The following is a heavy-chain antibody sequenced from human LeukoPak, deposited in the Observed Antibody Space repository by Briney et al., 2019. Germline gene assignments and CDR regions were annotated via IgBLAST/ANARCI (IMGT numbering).Heavy chain of an antibody. J-gene: IGHJ3*02. D-gene: IGHD3-16*01. CDR3: AKPNNGYTAFYI. CDR1: GFTFSSYA. CDR2: ISSSAGST. Sequence: GGSLRLSCAASGFTFSSYAMNWVRQAPGKELEWVSAISSSAGSTYYADSVKGRFTISRHNYKNTLYLQMDSLRAEDTAVYYCAKPNNGYTAFYIWGQGNLVTVSS. V-gene: IGHV3-23*01.